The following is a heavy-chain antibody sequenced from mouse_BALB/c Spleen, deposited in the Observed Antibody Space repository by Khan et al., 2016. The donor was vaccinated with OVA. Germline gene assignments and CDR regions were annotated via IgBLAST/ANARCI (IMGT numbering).Heavy chain of an antibody. D-gene: IGHD2-1*01. Sequence: EVELVESGPDLVKPSQSLSLTCTVTGYSITSGYAWHWIRQFPGNKLEWMAYIYFSGSINCNPSLKSRIPVTRDTSKNQFFLQLNSVTSEDTATYYRTRDGNYMDYWGQGTSVTVSS. CDR2: IYFSGSI. J-gene: IGHJ4*01. CDR1: GYSITSGYA. CDR3: TRDGNYMDY. V-gene: IGHV3-1*02.